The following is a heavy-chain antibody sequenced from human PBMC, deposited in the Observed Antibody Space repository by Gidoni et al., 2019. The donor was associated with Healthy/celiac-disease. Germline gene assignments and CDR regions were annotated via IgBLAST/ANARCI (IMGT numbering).Heavy chain of an antibody. V-gene: IGHV3-23*01. Sequence: EVQLLESGGGLVQPGGSLRLSCAASGFTFSSYAMSWVRQAPGQGLEWVSAISGSGGSTYYADSVKGRFTISRDNSKNTLYLQMNSLRAEDTAVYYCAKSLLPPSGSTGFDYWGQGTLVTVSS. CDR1: GFTFSSYA. CDR2: ISGSGGST. CDR3: AKSLLPPSGSTGFDY. D-gene: IGHD3-22*01. J-gene: IGHJ4*02.